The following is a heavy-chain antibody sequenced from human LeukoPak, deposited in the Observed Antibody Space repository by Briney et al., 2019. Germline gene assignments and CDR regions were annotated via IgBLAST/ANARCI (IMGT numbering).Heavy chain of an antibody. J-gene: IGHJ4*02. V-gene: IGHV3-7*01. Sequence: PGGSLRLSCAASGFTFSSYWMSWVRQAPGKGLEWVANIKQDGSEKYYVDSVKGRFTISRDNAKNSLYLQMNSLRAEDTAVYYCARRRSVKRYYFDCWGQGTLVTVSS. CDR2: IKQDGSEK. D-gene: IGHD6-19*01. CDR3: ARRRSVKRYYFDC. CDR1: GFTFSSYW.